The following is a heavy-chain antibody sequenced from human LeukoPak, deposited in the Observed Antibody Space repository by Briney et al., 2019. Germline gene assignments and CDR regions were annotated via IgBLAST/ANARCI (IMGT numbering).Heavy chain of an antibody. V-gene: IGHV3-7*01. D-gene: IGHD3-10*01. CDR3: LRDATGAGDF. CDR1: GFTFSSYW. Sequence: PGGSLRLSCAASGFTFSSYWMSCVRQAPGKGLEWVANIKQDGSEKYYVDSVKGRFTISRDNSKNTLYLQMSSLRTEDTAVYYCLRDATGAGDFWGQGTLVTVSS. CDR2: IKQDGSEK. J-gene: IGHJ4*02.